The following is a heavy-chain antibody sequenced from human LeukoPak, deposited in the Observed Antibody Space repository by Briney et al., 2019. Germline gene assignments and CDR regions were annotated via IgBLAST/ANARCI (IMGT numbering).Heavy chain of an antibody. Sequence: PSETLSLTCTLSGGSISTSSYYWGWIRQPPGKGLEWIGTIHYSGSTYYTPSLKSRVSMSADTSKNQFSLNLRSVSAADTAVYYCTKTDSWYYFDQWGQGTLVTVSS. CDR3: TKTDSWYYFDQ. V-gene: IGHV4-39*01. D-gene: IGHD6-13*01. CDR2: IHYSGST. J-gene: IGHJ4*02. CDR1: GGSISTSSYY.